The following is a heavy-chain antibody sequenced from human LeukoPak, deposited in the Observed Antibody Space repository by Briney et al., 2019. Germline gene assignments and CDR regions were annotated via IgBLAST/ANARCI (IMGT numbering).Heavy chain of an antibody. V-gene: IGHV1-69*13. CDR1: GGTFSSYA. CDR2: IIPIFGTA. D-gene: IGHD3-10*01. J-gene: IGHJ4*02. Sequence: SVKVSCKASGGTFSSYAISWVRQAPGQGLEWMGGIIPIFGTANYAQKFQGRVTITADESTSTAYMELSSLRSEDTAVYYCARDRFPYPSGFDYWGQGILVAVSS. CDR3: ARDRFPYPSGFDY.